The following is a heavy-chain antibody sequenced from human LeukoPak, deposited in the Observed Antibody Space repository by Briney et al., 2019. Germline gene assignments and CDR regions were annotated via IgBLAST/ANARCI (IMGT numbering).Heavy chain of an antibody. V-gene: IGHV3-30*04. D-gene: IGHD1-7*01. J-gene: IGHJ4*02. CDR1: VFTFSNYA. CDR3: ARWKSLTGTFDY. CDR2: ILYDGNKK. Sequence: PEGSLRLSCAASVFTFSNYAMNWVRQAPGKGLEWVPVILYDGNKKYYAESVKGRFTISRENSKNTLYLQMNRLRAEDTAVYYCARWKSLTGTFDYWGRGTLVTVSS.